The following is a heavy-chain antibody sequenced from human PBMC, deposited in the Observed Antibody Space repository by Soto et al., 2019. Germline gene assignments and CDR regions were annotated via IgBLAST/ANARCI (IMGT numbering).Heavy chain of an antibody. D-gene: IGHD2-2*01. Sequence: SETLSLTCTVSGGSISSSSYYWGWIRQPPGKGLEWIGSIYYSGSTYYNPSLKSRVPISVDTSKNQFSLKLSSLTAADTAVYYCASQGGIVVVPAAKDRSEYYYYYYGMDVWGQGTTVTVSS. CDR3: ASQGGIVVVPAAKDRSEYYYYYYGMDV. J-gene: IGHJ6*02. CDR1: GGSISSSSYY. CDR2: IYYSGST. V-gene: IGHV4-39*01.